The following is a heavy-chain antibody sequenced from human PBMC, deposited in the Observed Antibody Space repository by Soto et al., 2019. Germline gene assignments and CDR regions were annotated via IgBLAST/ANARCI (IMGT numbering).Heavy chain of an antibody. CDR1: GFTVSSNY. Sequence: EVQLVESGGGLVQPGGSLRLSCAASGFTVSSNYMSWVRQAPGKGLEWVSVIYSGGSTYYADYVKGRFTISRNNSKNTLYLQMNSLRAEDTAVYYCARGSIGAAAGWAGWFDPWGQGSLVTVSS. CDR3: ARGSIGAAAGWAGWFDP. CDR2: IYSGGST. J-gene: IGHJ5*02. V-gene: IGHV3-53*04. D-gene: IGHD6-13*01.